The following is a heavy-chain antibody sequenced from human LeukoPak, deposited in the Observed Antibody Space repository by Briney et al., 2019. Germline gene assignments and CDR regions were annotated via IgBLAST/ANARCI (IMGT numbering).Heavy chain of an antibody. D-gene: IGHD3-10*01. CDR3: ARPLWFGELSMGY. Sequence: GGSLRLSCAASGFTFSSFSMNWVRQAPGKGLEWVSCIIGSGGGTNYANSVKGRFTISRDNSKNTLYLQMNSLRAEDTAVYYCARPLWFGELSMGYWGQGTLVTVSS. V-gene: IGHV3-23*01. CDR2: IIGSGGGT. CDR1: GFTFSSFS. J-gene: IGHJ4*02.